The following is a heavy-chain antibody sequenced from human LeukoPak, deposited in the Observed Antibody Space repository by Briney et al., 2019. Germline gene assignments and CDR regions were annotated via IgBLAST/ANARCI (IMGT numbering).Heavy chain of an antibody. CDR1: GFTFSSYW. J-gene: IGHJ4*02. Sequence: GGSLRLSCAASGFTFSSYWMSWVRQAPGKGLEWVANIKEDGSEKYYVDSVKGRFTISRDNAKNSLYLQMNSLRAEDTALYYCARDGERSSYRSSWYPRKYYFDYWGQGTLVTVPS. D-gene: IGHD6-13*01. CDR3: ARDGERSSYRSSWYPRKYYFDY. CDR2: IKEDGSEK. V-gene: IGHV3-7*01.